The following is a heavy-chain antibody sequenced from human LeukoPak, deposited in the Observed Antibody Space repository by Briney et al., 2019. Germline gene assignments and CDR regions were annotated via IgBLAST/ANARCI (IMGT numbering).Heavy chain of an antibody. Sequence: SETLSLTCTVSGGSISSSSYYWGWIRQPPGKGLEWIGSIYYSGSTYYNPSLKSRVTISVDTSKNQFSLQLNSVTPEDTAVYYCVREIDMIRGIINPFDYWGQGTLVTVSS. V-gene: IGHV4-39*02. CDR3: VREIDMIRGIINPFDY. CDR2: IYYSGST. D-gene: IGHD3-10*01. J-gene: IGHJ4*02. CDR1: GGSISSSSYY.